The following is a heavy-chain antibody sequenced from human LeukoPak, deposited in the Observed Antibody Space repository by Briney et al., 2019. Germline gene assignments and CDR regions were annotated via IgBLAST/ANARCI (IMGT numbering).Heavy chain of an antibody. J-gene: IGHJ4*02. CDR3: ARDRGLWAVTRELDY. Sequence: PGGSLRLSCAASGFTFSSYAMHWVRQAPGKGPEWVAVISYDGSNKYYADSVKGRFTISRDNSKNTLYLQMNSLRAEDTAVYYCARDRGLWAVTRELDYWGQGTLVTVSS. V-gene: IGHV3-30-3*01. CDR2: ISYDGSNK. D-gene: IGHD4-17*01. CDR1: GFTFSSYA.